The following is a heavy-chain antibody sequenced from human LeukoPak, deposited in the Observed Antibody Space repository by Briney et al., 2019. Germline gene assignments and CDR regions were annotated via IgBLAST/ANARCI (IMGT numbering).Heavy chain of an antibody. CDR3: ARGGQSRYCSSTSCYYDY. J-gene: IGHJ4*02. CDR2: ISYDGSNK. D-gene: IGHD2-2*01. Sequence: GGSLRLSCAASGFTLSSYAMHWVRQAPGKGLEWVAVISYDGSNKYYADSVKGRFTISRDNSKNTLYLQMNSLRAEDTAVYYCARGGQSRYCSSTSCYYDYWGQGTLVTVSS. V-gene: IGHV3-30-3*01. CDR1: GFTLSSYA.